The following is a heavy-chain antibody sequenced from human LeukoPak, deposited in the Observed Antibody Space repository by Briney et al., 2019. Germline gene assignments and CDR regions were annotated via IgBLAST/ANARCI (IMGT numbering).Heavy chain of an antibody. D-gene: IGHD2/OR15-2a*01. CDR1: GFTFSTYA. CDR2: IVGNGGGI. Sequence: PGGSLRLSCAASGFTFSTYAMNWVRQAPGKGLEWVSVIVGNGGGIHYADPVKGRFTISRDNAKNTLYLQMNSLRAEDSAVYYCAKDRISDGKYSIDFWGQGTPVTVSS. V-gene: IGHV3-23*01. CDR3: AKDRISDGKYSIDF. J-gene: IGHJ4*02.